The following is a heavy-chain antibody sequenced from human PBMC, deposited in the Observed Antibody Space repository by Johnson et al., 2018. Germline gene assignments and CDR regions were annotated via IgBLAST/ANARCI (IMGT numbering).Heavy chain of an antibody. D-gene: IGHD2-8*01. CDR2: ISWDSGKI. CDR3: AKDEGGSNAGYFQH. J-gene: IGHJ1*01. CDR1: GFTFGDYV. Sequence: VQLVQSGGGLVQPGRSLRLSCVASGFTFGDYVMHWVRQVPGKGLEWVSGISWDSGKIGYGDSVKGRFTISRDNAKNSLYLKMNSLRAEDTALYYCAKDEGGSNAGYFQHWGQGTLVIVSS. V-gene: IGHV3-9*01.